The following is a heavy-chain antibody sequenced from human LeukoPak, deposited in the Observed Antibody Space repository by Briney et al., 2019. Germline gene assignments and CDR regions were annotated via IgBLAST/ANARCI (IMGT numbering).Heavy chain of an antibody. V-gene: IGHV3-7*01. Sequence: PGGSLRLSCAASGFTFSSYWMSWVRQAPGKGLEWVANIKQDGSEKYYVDSVKGRFTISRDNAKNSLYLQMNSLRAEDTAVYYCARESSSWYMGFDYWGQGTLVTVSS. CDR3: ARESSSWYMGFDY. CDR2: IKQDGSEK. J-gene: IGHJ4*02. D-gene: IGHD6-13*01. CDR1: GFTFSSYW.